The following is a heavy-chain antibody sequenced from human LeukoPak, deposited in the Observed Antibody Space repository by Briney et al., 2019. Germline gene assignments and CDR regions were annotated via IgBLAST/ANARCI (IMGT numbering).Heavy chain of an antibody. V-gene: IGHV4-4*09. CDR1: GGSISSYY. CDR3: AGSTSFKNWFDP. CDR2: IYTSGST. D-gene: IGHD2-2*01. Sequence: SETLSLTCTVSGGSISSYYWSWIRQPPGKGLEWIGYIYTSGSTNYNPSLKSRVTISVDTSKNQFSLKLSSVTAADTAVYYCAGSTSFKNWFDPWGQGTLVTVSS. J-gene: IGHJ5*02.